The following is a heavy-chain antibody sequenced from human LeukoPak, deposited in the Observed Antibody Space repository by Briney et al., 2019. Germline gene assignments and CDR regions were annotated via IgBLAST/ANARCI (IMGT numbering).Heavy chain of an antibody. V-gene: IGHV1-8*01. CDR2: MNPNSGNT. Sequence: ASVKVSCKASGYTFTSYDINWVRQATGQGLEWMEWMNPNSGNTGYAQKFQGRVTMTRNTSISTAYMELSSLRSEDTAVYYCARGNHYYGSGSSFFDYWGRGTLVTVSS. D-gene: IGHD3-10*01. CDR3: ARGNHYYGSGSSFFDY. CDR1: GYTFTSYD. J-gene: IGHJ4*02.